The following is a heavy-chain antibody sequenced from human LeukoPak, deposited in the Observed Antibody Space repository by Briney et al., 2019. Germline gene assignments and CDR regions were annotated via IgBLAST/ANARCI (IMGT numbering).Heavy chain of an antibody. CDR1: GGSFSGYY. CDR2: INHSGST. Sequence: SETLSLTCAVYGGSFSGYYWSWIRQPPGKGLEWIGEINHSGSTNYNPSLKSRVTMSVDTSKNQFSLKLSSVTAADTAVYYCARGDPIPGYGMDVWGQGTTVTVSS. V-gene: IGHV4-34*01. CDR3: ARGDPIPGYGMDV. J-gene: IGHJ6*02.